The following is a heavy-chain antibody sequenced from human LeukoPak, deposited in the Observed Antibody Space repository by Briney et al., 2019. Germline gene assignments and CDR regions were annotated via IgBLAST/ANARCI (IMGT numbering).Heavy chain of an antibody. J-gene: IGHJ4*02. Sequence: PSETLSLTCTVSGGSISSSSYYWGWIRQPPGKGLEWIGSIYYSGSTYYNPSLKSRVTISVDTSKNQFSLKLSSVTAADTAVYYCARRRAVAGTKSLYHFDYWGQGTLVTVSS. CDR3: ARRRAVAGTKSLYHFDY. V-gene: IGHV4-39*01. CDR2: IYYSGST. D-gene: IGHD6-19*01. CDR1: GGSISSSSYY.